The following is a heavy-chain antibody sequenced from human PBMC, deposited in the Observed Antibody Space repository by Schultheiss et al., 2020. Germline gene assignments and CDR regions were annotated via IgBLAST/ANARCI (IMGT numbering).Heavy chain of an antibody. CDR2: IYYTGSI. J-gene: IGHJ4*02. CDR1: GGSISSGGYY. D-gene: IGHD3-22*01. CDR3: ARTRTNYYDSSGYYGY. Sequence: SATLSLTCTVSGGSISSGGYYWSWIRQHPGKGLEWIGSIYYTGSIYYNPSLKSRVTISVDASKNQFSLKLSSVTAADTAVYYCARTRTNYYDSSGYYGYWGQGTLVTVSS. V-gene: IGHV4-39*07.